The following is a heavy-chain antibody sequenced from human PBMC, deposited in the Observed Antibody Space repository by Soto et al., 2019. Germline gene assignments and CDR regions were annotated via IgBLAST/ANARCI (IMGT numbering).Heavy chain of an antibody. Sequence: SETLSLTCTVSGGSISSYYWSWIRQPPGKGLEWIGYIYYSGSTNYNPSLKSRVTISVDTSKNQFSLRLSSVTAADTAVYYCAGTAYCTNGVCYSSYYYYYMDVWGKGTTVT. V-gene: IGHV4-59*08. CDR3: AGTAYCTNGVCYSSYYYYYMDV. J-gene: IGHJ6*03. CDR2: IYYSGST. CDR1: GGSISSYY. D-gene: IGHD2-8*01.